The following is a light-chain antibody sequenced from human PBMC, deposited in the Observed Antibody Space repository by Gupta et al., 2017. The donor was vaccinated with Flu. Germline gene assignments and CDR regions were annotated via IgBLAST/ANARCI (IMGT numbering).Light chain of an antibody. Sequence: QSALTQPASVSGSPGQSITISCTGTSSDIGAYNYVSWYQQHPGKAPKLMFYEVNSRGPSGLASRFSASKSGNTASLTVSGLQAEDEAHYYCSSYTTTNTLVFGGGTKLTVL. J-gene: IGLJ3*02. CDR1: SSDIGAYNY. CDR3: SSYTTTNTLV. CDR2: EVNS. V-gene: IGLV2-14*03.